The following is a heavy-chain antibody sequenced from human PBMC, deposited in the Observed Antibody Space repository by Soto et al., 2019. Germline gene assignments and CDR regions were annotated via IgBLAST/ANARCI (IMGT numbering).Heavy chain of an antibody. CDR3: AKDRGYSYGLHLDY. V-gene: IGHV3-30*18. Sequence: PGGSLRLSCAASGFTFSSYGMHWVRQAPGKGLEWVAVISYDGSNKYYADSVKGRFTISRDNSKNTLYLQMNSLRAEDTAVYYCAKDRGYSYGLHLDYWGQGTLVTVSS. CDR2: ISYDGSNK. J-gene: IGHJ4*02. CDR1: GFTFSSYG. D-gene: IGHD5-18*01.